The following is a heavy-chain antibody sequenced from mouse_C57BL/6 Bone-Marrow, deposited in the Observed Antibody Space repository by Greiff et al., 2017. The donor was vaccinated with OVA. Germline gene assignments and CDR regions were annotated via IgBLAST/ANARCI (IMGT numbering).Heavy chain of an antibody. J-gene: IGHJ4*01. CDR3: ARGGLYAMDY. CDR1: GYTFTSYG. V-gene: IGHV1-81*01. Sequence: VQLQQSGAELARPGASVKLSCTASGYTFTSYGISWVKQRTGQGLEWIGEIYPRSGNTYYNEKFKGKATLTADKSSSTAYMELRSLTSEDSAVYFCARGGLYAMDYWGQGTSVTVSS. CDR2: IYPRSGNT.